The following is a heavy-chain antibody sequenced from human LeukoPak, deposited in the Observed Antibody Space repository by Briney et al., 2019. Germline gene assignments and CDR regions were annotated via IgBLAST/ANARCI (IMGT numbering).Heavy chain of an antibody. CDR3: ARHLYSGYDFGY. CDR2: MHYSGGS. CDR1: GGSISSSSYY. D-gene: IGHD5-12*01. Sequence: SETLSLTCTVSGGSISSSSYYWGWIRQPPGKGLEWIGSMHYSGGSYYTPSLKSRVTISVDTSKNQFSLNLSSVTAADTAVYYCARHLYSGYDFGYWGQGTLVTVSS. V-gene: IGHV4-39*01. J-gene: IGHJ4*02.